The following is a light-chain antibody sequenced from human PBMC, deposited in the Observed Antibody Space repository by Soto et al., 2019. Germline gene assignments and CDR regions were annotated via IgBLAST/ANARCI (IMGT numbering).Light chain of an antibody. CDR3: QQAKSFPTT. J-gene: IGKJ4*01. V-gene: IGKV1-12*01. CDR1: QGISNW. Sequence: DIQMTQSPSSVSASVGDRVTITCRASQGISNWLAWYQQKAGKAPNLLIFDASILQSGVPSRFSGSGSGTDFTHTISSLQPEDFGTYYCQQAKSFPTTFGGGTKVEI. CDR2: DAS.